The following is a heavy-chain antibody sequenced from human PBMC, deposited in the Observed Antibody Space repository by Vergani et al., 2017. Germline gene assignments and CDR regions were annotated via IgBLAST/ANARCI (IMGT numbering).Heavy chain of an antibody. CDR1: GFTFSSYA. V-gene: IGHV3-30-3*01. CDR2: ISYDGSNK. D-gene: IGHD2-21*02. Sequence: QVQLVESGGGVVQPGRSLLPSCAASGFTFSSYAMHWVRQAPGKGLAWVAVISYDGSNKYYADSVKGRFTISRDNSKNTLYLQLNSLSAEDTAVYYCARSNIVVVTAAFRDLDYWGQGTLVTVSS. J-gene: IGHJ4*02. CDR3: ARSNIVVVTAAFRDLDY.